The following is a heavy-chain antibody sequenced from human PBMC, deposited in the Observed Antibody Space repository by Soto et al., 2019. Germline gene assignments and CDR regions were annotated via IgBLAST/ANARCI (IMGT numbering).Heavy chain of an antibody. Sequence: SETLSLTCTVSGGSISSYYWSWIRQPSGKGLEWMGRIYTSGSTNYNPSLKSRVTMSVDTSKNQFSLKLSSVTAADTAVYYCARGAEPGKYYFEYWGHGTLVTVSS. J-gene: IGHJ4*01. CDR1: GGSISSYY. CDR3: ARGAEPGKYYFEY. CDR2: IYTSGST. V-gene: IGHV4-4*07.